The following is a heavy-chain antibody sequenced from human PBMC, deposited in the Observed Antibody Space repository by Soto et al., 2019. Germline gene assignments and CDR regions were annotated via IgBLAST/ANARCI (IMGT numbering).Heavy chain of an antibody. CDR3: ARQTSFAITTSHPEYFQH. Sequence: TSETLSLTCTISGDSISSSFNNYWGWIRQPPGEGLEWIASIDYSGRTFYNPSLRGRVTISVDASKNQFSLTLSSVTAADTAVYFCARQTSFAITTSHPEYFQHWGQGTLVTVSS. D-gene: IGHD4-4*01. CDR1: GDSISSSFNNY. V-gene: IGHV4-39*01. CDR2: IDYSGRT. J-gene: IGHJ1*01.